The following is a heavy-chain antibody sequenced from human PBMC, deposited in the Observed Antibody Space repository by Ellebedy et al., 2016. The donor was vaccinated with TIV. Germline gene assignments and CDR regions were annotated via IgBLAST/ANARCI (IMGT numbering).Heavy chain of an antibody. D-gene: IGHD2-2*01. J-gene: IGHJ4*02. CDR1: GYTFTSYY. CDR3: ASSPYCRSASCKEWLDLVY. CDR2: INPRGGST. V-gene: IGHV1-46*01. Sequence: ASVKVSXXASGYTFTSYYMHWVRQAPGQGLEWMGLINPRGGSTNYAQKFQGGVTMTRDTSTSTVYTELSSLELSSLRSEDTAVYYCASSPYCRSASCKEWLDLVYWGQGTLITVSS.